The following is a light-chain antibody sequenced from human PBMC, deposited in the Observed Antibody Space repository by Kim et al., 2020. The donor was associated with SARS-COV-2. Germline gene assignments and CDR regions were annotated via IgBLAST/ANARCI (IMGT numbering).Light chain of an antibody. J-gene: IGKJ5*01. CDR3: LQHNTYPIT. Sequence: GDRVTITCRASHEIRNDLGWYQHNPGRAPKRLIYAASSLQSGVPSRFSVSGSGTEFSLTLSSLQPEDFATHFCLQHNTYPITFGQGTRLEIK. CDR1: HEIRND. CDR2: AAS. V-gene: IGKV1-17*01.